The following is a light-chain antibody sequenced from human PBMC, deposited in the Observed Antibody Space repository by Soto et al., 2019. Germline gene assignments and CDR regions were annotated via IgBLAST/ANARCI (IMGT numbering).Light chain of an antibody. CDR2: AAS. J-gene: IGKJ2*01. CDR3: QQSYSISPYT. Sequence: DIPMTQFPSSLSASVGDKVTITCRASQSISTYLNWYQQKPGKAPKLLIVAASSLQSGVPSRFSGSGSGTDFTLTISGLQPEDFSTYFCQQSYSISPYTFGQGTKLGIK. V-gene: IGKV1-39*01. CDR1: QSISTY.